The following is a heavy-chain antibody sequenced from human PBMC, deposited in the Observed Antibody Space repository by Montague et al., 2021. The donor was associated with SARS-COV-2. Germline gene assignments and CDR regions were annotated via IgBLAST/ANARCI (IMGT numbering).Heavy chain of an antibody. D-gene: IGHD4-23*01. V-gene: IGHV3-23*03. Sequence: SLRLSCAASGFTFSSYAMSWVRQAPGKGLEWVSVIYGSGATTYYAGSVKGRFTISRDNSKNTLSLQMNSLRAENTAVYYCAKQTKYGGVEYFDYWGQGTLVTVFS. CDR3: AKQTKYGGVEYFDY. CDR1: GFTFSSYA. CDR2: IYGSGATT. J-gene: IGHJ4*02.